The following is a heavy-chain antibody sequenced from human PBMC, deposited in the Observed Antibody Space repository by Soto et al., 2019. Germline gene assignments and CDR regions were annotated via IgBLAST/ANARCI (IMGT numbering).Heavy chain of an antibody. J-gene: IGHJ4*02. CDR1: GGSISSSFYY. Sequence: QLQLQESGPGLVKPSETLSLTCTVSGGSISSSFYYWGWIRQPPGKGLEWIGSIYYSGSTYYNPSLKSRATISVDTSENQFSLKLSSVTAADTAVYCCARHRRSGYGGSVAYWGQGTLVTVSS. CDR2: IYYSGST. CDR3: ARHRRSGYGGSVAY. D-gene: IGHD5-12*01. V-gene: IGHV4-39*01.